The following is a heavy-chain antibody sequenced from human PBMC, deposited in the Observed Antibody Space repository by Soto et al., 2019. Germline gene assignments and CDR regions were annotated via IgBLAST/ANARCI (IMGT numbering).Heavy chain of an antibody. CDR2: ISAYNGNT. D-gene: IGHD3-3*01. CDR3: ARDRPIGVVGP. V-gene: IGHV1-18*01. J-gene: IGHJ5*02. Sequence: ASVKVSCKASGYTFTSYAMHWVRQAPGQRLEWMGWISAYNGNTNYAQKLQGRVTMTTDTSTSTAYMELRSLRSDDTAVYYCARDRPIGVVGPWGQGTLVTVSS. CDR1: GYTFTSYA.